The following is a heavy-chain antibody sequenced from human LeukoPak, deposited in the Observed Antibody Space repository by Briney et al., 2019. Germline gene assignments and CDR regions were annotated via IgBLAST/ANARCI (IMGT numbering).Heavy chain of an antibody. Sequence: GGSLRLSCEASGFTFSTYGMSWVRQAPGKGLEWVSSISENGGRTYYTDSVKGRFTISRDNSKNTLYLQMNSLRAEDTAVYYCARVDTAMVTYYFDYWGQGTLVTVSS. D-gene: IGHD5-18*01. CDR1: GFTFSTYG. CDR2: ISENGGRT. V-gene: IGHV3-23*01. J-gene: IGHJ4*02. CDR3: ARVDTAMVTYYFDY.